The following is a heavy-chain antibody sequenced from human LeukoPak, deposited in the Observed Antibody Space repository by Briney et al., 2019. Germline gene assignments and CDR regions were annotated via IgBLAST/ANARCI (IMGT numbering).Heavy chain of an antibody. CDR2: ISYDGSNK. D-gene: IGHD6-13*01. J-gene: IGHJ4*02. V-gene: IGHV3-30*04. CDR1: GFTFSSYA. Sequence: GGSLRLSCAASGFTFSSYAMHWVRQAPGKGLEWVAVISYDGSNKYYADSVKGRFTTSRDNSKNTLYLQMNSLRAEDTAVYYCARAYSSSWYGFDYWGQGTPVTVSS. CDR3: ARAYSSSWYGFDY.